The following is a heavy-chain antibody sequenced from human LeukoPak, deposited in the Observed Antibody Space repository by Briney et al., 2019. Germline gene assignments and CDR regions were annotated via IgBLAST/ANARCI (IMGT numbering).Heavy chain of an antibody. CDR2: IRCDGSNK. D-gene: IGHD6-19*01. CDR1: GFTFSSYG. CDR3: AKVSDSSGWLL. J-gene: IGHJ4*02. V-gene: IGHV3-30*02. Sequence: PGGSLRLSCAASGFTFSSYGMHWVRQAPGKGLEWVAFIRCDGSNKYYADSVKGRFTISRDNSKNTLYLQMNSLRAEDTAVYYCAKVSDSSGWLLWGQGTLVTASS.